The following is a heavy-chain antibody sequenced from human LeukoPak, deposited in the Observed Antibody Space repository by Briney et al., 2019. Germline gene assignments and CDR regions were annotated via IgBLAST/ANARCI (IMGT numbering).Heavy chain of an antibody. CDR2: IHPSSGAT. CDR1: GYTFIAYH. J-gene: IGHJ4*02. D-gene: IGHD3-10*01. V-gene: IGHV1-2*06. CDR3: ARAYYYGSFLPLDY. Sequence: ASVKVSCKASGYTFIAYHMHWVRQAPGQGLEWMGRIHPSSGATNYAQRFQGRVTLTRDTSVNTAYMELSRLTSDDTAVYYCARAYYYGSFLPLDYWGQGTLVTVSS.